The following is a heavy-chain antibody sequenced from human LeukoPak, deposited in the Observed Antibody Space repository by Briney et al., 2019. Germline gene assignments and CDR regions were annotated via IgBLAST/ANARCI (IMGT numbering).Heavy chain of an antibody. CDR2: ISAYNGNT. CDR3: ARDSGVYYDILTGYYTGYYMDV. D-gene: IGHD3-9*01. J-gene: IGHJ6*03. CDR1: GYTFTIYG. Sequence: ASVTVSFKASGYTFTIYGISWVRQAPGQGLEWMGWISAYNGNTNYAQKLQGRVTMTTDTSTSTAYMELRSLRSDDTAVYYCARDSGVYYDILTGYYTGYYMDVWGKGTTVTISS. V-gene: IGHV1-18*01.